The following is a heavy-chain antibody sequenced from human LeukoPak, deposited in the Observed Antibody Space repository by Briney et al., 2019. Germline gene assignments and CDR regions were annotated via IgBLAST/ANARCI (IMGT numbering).Heavy chain of an antibody. V-gene: IGHV3-48*04. D-gene: IGHD6-13*01. CDR1: GFNFSTYT. CDR2: ITSSGSTI. CDR3: ARLRTGRFSTSWFDY. Sequence: GRSLRLSCAASGFNFSTYTMNWVRQAPGKGLEWVSSITSSGSTIFYADSVKGRFTVSRDNAKNSLFLQVYSLTAEDTATYYCARLRTGRFSTSWFDYWGQGSLVTVSS. J-gene: IGHJ4*02.